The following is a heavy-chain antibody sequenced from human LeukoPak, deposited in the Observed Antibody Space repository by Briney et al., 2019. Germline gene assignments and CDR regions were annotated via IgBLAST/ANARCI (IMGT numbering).Heavy chain of an antibody. CDR3: ARSPGQRFLEWIYFDY. V-gene: IGHV3-74*01. Sequence: PGGSLRLSSAASGFTFSDYWMQWVRQAPGKGLVWVSRIYSDVSTTYYADSVKGRFTISRDNAKNTLYLQMNSLRAEDTAVYYCARSPGQRFLEWIYFDYWGQGTLVTVSS. J-gene: IGHJ4*02. CDR2: IYSDVSTT. CDR1: GFTFSDYW. D-gene: IGHD3-3*01.